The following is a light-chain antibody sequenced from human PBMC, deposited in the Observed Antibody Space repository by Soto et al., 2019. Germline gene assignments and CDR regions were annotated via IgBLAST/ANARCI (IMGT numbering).Light chain of an antibody. Sequence: IQMTQSPSSLSASVGDTVTITCRASQDIRNELGWYQQKPGTDPKFLIYAASSLHSGVPSRFSGSGSGTDFNLTISGLQTEDFATYYCLQERGYTRTFGQGTKVDIK. CDR2: AAS. CDR1: QDIRNE. J-gene: IGKJ1*01. V-gene: IGKV1-6*02. CDR3: LQERGYTRT.